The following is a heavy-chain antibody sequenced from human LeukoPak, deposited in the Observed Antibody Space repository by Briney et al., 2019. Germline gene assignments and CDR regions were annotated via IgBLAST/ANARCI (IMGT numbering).Heavy chain of an antibody. D-gene: IGHD6-19*01. Sequence: ASVKVSCTASGYTFTGYYMHWVRQAPGQGLEWMGWINPNSGGTNYAQKFQGWVTMTRDTSISTAYMELSRLRSDDTAVYYCARDGGGASGWYVGDYYFDYWGQGTLVTVSS. CDR3: ARDGGGASGWYVGDYYFDY. J-gene: IGHJ4*02. CDR1: GYTFTGYY. CDR2: INPNSGGT. V-gene: IGHV1-2*04.